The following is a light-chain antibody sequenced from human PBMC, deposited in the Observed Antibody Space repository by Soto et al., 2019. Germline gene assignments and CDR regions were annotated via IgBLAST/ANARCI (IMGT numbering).Light chain of an antibody. CDR2: DAS. Sequence: EIVLTQSPATLSFSPGERATLSFRASQSVSSYLAWYQQKPGQAPRLLIYDASNRATGIPARFSGSGSGTDFTLTSSSLEPEDFAVYYCQQRSNWGFTFGPGTKVDIK. J-gene: IGKJ3*01. CDR3: QQRSNWGFT. V-gene: IGKV3-11*01. CDR1: QSVSSY.